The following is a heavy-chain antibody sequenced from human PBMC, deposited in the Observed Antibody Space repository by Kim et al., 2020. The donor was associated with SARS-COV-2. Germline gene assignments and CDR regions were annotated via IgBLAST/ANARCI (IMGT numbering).Heavy chain of an antibody. J-gene: IGHJ5*02. Sequence: ASVKVSCKASGYTFSNYYLHWVRQAPGQGLEWMGIINPSGGSTNYAQKFQGRVTMTRDTSTSTVYMELSSLKSEDMAVYYCVRGNYGSGSSYFTSNWFDP. CDR3: VRGNYGSGSSYFTSNWFDP. D-gene: IGHD3-10*01. CDR2: INPSGGST. V-gene: IGHV1-46*03. CDR1: GYTFSNYY.